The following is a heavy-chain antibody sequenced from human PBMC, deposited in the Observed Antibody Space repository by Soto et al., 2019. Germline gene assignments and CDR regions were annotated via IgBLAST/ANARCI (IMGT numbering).Heavy chain of an antibody. CDR1: GGSISSGGYY. Sequence: QVQLQEPGPGLAKPSQTLSHTCTVSGGSISSGGYYWSGIRQHPGKGLEWIGYIYYSGSTYYNPSLKSRVTISVDTSKNQFSLKLSSVTAADTAVYYCASPCSSTSCSDYWGQGTLVTVSS. J-gene: IGHJ4*02. V-gene: IGHV4-31*03. CDR2: IYYSGST. D-gene: IGHD2-2*01. CDR3: ASPCSSTSCSDY.